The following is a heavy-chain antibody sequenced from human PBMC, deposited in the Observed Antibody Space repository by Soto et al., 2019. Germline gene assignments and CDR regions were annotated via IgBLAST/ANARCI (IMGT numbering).Heavy chain of an antibody. D-gene: IGHD1-26*01. J-gene: IGHJ4*02. CDR2: IVVGSGHI. CDR1: GFTLINSA. V-gene: IGHV1-58*02. CDR3: AAVQGGGATFHF. Sequence: SVEVSCKASGFTLINSAMQWARQARGQRLEWMGWIVVGSGHINYAQKFQERLSITRDMSTSTVYMELSSLTLEDAAVYYCAAVQGGGATFHFWGPGTLVTSPQ.